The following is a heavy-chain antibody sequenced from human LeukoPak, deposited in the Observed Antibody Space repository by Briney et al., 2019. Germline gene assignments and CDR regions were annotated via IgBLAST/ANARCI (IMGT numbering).Heavy chain of an antibody. J-gene: IGHJ3*02. D-gene: IGHD3-3*01. V-gene: IGHV3-11*04. Sequence: GGSLRLSCAASGFTFSDYYMSWIRQAPGKGLEWVSYISSSGSTIYYADSVKGRFTISRDNAKKSLYLQMNSLRAEDMAVYYCARDGDFWSAQGAFDIWGQGTMVTVSS. CDR3: ARDGDFWSAQGAFDI. CDR1: GFTFSDYY. CDR2: ISSSGSTI.